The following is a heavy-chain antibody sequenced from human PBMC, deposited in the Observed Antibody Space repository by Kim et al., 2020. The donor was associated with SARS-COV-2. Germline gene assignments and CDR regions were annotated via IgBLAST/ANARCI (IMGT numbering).Heavy chain of an antibody. V-gene: IGHV3-9*01. CDR3: ANRYDSCYGFGV. J-gene: IGHJ6*02. Sequence: GRSLRLSCAASGFIFGDYGMYWVRQTPGKGLEWVAGVSWNSGSIGYADSVKVRFTISRDNAKSSVYLQIKSLRPEDTASYYCANRYDSCYGFGVWG. CDR1: GFIFGDYG. D-gene: IGHD3-22*01. CDR2: VSWNSGSI.